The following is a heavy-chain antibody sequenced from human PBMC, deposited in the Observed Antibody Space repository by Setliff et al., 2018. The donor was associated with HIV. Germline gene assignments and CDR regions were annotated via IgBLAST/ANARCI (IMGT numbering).Heavy chain of an antibody. CDR3: AKGVKWLDP. CDR2: LHNSDNIT. CDR1: GFSFVSHA. J-gene: IGHJ5*02. Sequence: PGGSLRLSCEASGFSFVSHAMTWVRQAPGKGPEWVAFLHNSDNITYYSDSVKGRFTISRDDSKNTLYLQMNSLRVDDTAVYYCAKGVKWLDPWGQGIQVTVSS. V-gene: IGHV3-23*03. D-gene: IGHD3-16*01.